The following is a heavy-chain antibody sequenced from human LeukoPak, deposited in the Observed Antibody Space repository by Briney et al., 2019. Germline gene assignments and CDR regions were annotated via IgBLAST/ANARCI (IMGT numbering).Heavy chain of an antibody. CDR2: ISSSSSYI. D-gene: IGHD3-3*01. CDR3: ARAPFGVVIECDY. CDR1: GFTFSSYS. V-gene: IGHV3-21*01. Sequence: PGGSLRLSCAASGFTFSSYSMNWVRQAPGKGLEWVSSISSSSSYIYYADSVKGRFTISRDNAKNSLYLQMNSLRAEDTAVYYCARAPFGVVIECDYWGQGTLVTVSS. J-gene: IGHJ4*02.